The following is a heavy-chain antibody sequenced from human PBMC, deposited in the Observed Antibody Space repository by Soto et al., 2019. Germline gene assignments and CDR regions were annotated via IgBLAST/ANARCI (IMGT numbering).Heavy chain of an antibody. J-gene: IGHJ6*02. CDR2: VYYSGST. CDR3: ARDYGSGRHGMDV. Sequence: QVQLQESGPGLVKPSGTLSLTCAVSGDSISSSNWWSWVRQSPGTGLEWIGEVYYSGSTRYNPSRQSRVTISLDSSKSQFSLKLSSVTAADTAVYYCARDYGSGRHGMDVWGQGTTVTVSS. V-gene: IGHV4-4*02. D-gene: IGHD3-10*01. CDR1: GDSISSSNW.